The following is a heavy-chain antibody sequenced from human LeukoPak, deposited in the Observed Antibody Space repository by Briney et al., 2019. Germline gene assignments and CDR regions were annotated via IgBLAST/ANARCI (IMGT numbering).Heavy chain of an antibody. CDR3: ARRGISQGYYMDV. CDR1: GGSISSYY. D-gene: IGHD6-13*01. CDR2: IYYSGST. J-gene: IGHJ6*03. V-gene: IGHV4-59*05. Sequence: SETLSLTCTVSGGSISSYYWSWIRQPPGKGLEWIGSIYYSGSTYYNPSLKSRVTISVDTSKNQFSLKLSSVTAADTAVYYCARRGISQGYYMDVWGKGTTVTISS.